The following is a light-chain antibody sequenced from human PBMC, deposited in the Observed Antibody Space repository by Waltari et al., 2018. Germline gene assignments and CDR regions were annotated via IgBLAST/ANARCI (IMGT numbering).Light chain of an antibody. V-gene: IGLV1-44*01. CDR1: SSNIGRNS. Sequence: QSVLTQPPSASGTPGQSVTISCSGTSSNIGRNSVNCYRQLPGRAPKLLTYSSSQRPSGVPDRFSASKSGTSATLAISGPQSEDEADYYCAAWDDSLTLVVFGGGTKLTVL. CDR2: SSS. CDR3: AAWDDSLTLVV. J-gene: IGLJ2*01.